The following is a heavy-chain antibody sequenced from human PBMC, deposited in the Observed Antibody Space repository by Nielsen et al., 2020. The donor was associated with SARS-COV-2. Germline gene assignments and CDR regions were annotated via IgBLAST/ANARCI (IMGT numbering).Heavy chain of an antibody. CDR3: AKDKYQLLNYGMDV. V-gene: IGHV3-23*01. Sequence: GESLKISCAASGFTFSSYAMSWVRQAPGKGLEWVSAISGSGGSTYYADSVKCRFTISRDNSKNTLYLQMNSLRAEDTAVYYCAKDKYQLLNYGMDVWGQGTTVTVSS. J-gene: IGHJ6*02. CDR1: GFTFSSYA. CDR2: ISGSGGST. D-gene: IGHD2-2*01.